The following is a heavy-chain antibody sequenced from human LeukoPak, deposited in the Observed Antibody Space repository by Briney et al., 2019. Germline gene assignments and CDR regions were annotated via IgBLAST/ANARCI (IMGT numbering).Heavy chain of an antibody. Sequence: PMASVKVPCKASGGTFRSAAMSWVRQAPGQGLEWVGHIILMFGTTTYAQNFQGRVTISADESTTTVYMELTRLTSDDTATYYCTRDEYKGSATFNYWGQGTQVIVSS. V-gene: IGHV1-69*13. CDR2: IILMFGTT. CDR3: TRDEYKGSATFNY. D-gene: IGHD1-1*01. CDR1: GGTFRSAA. J-gene: IGHJ4*02.